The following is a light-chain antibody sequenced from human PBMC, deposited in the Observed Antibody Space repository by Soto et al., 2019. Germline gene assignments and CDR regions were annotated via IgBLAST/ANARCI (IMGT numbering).Light chain of an antibody. CDR2: DAS. J-gene: IGKJ5*01. Sequence: EIVFTQSPATLSLSPGERATLSCRASQSVSSYLAWYQQKPGQAPRLLIYDASNRATGIPARFSGSGSGTDFTLTINSLGPEDSAVSYCQQRSNWPSITFGQGTRLEIK. CDR1: QSVSSY. CDR3: QQRSNWPSIT. V-gene: IGKV3-11*01.